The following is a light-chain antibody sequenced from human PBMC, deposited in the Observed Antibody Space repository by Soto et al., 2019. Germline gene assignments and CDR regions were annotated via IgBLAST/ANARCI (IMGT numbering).Light chain of an antibody. V-gene: IGLV1-44*01. J-gene: IGLJ3*02. CDR1: SSNIGSNT. CDR2: STN. Sequence: QSVLTQPPSVSGTPGQRVTISCSGSSSNIGSNTVNWYQQLPGAAPKLLIYSTNQRPSGVPERFSGSKSGTSASLAISRLQSDDEADYYCAAWDDSLSGVFGGGTQLTVL. CDR3: AAWDDSLSGV.